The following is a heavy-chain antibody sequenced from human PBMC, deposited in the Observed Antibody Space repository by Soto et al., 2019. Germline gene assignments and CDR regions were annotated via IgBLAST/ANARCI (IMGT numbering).Heavy chain of an antibody. Sequence: GGSLRLSCAASGFTFSSYSMNWVRQAPGKGLEWVSYISSSSSTINYADSVKGGFTISRDNAKNSLYLQMNSLRAEDTAVYYCARDEVVAATNYYYYYYMDVWGKGTTVTVSS. J-gene: IGHJ6*03. CDR1: GFTFSSYS. CDR3: ARDEVVAATNYYYYYYMDV. D-gene: IGHD2-15*01. CDR2: ISSSSSTI. V-gene: IGHV3-48*01.